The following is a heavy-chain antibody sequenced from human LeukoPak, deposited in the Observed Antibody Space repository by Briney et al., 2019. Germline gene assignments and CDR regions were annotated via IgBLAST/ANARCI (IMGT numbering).Heavy chain of an antibody. CDR1: GGSFSGYY. CDR3: ARVRWDSSSSEDY. Sequence: PSETLSLTCAVYGGSFSGYYWSWIRQPPGKGLEWIGEINHSGSTNYNPSLKGRVTISVDRSKNQFSLRLTSVTAADTAVYYCARVRWDSSSSEDYWGQGTLVTVSS. V-gene: IGHV4-34*01. D-gene: IGHD6-6*01. J-gene: IGHJ4*02. CDR2: INHSGST.